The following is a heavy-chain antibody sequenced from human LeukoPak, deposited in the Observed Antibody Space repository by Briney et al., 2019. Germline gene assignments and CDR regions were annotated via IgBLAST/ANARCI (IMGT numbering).Heavy chain of an antibody. CDR2: INSDGSST. J-gene: IGHJ4*02. D-gene: IGHD3-10*01. Sequence: GGSLRLSCAASGFTFSSYWMHWVRQAPGKGLVWVSRINSDGSSTSYADSVKGRFTISRDNAKNTLYLQMNSLRAEDTAVYYCAREGVWFGELYFDYWGQGTLVTVSS. CDR1: GFTFSSYW. V-gene: IGHV3-74*01. CDR3: AREGVWFGELYFDY.